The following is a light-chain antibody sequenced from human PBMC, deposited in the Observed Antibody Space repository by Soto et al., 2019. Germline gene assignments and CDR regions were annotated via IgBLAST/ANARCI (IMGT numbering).Light chain of an antibody. CDR2: GAS. V-gene: IGKV3-20*01. J-gene: IGKJ1*01. CDR3: QQYGSSPWP. Sequence: EIVLTQSPGTLSLSPGERATLSCRASQSVSSSYLAWYQQKPGQAPRLIIYGASNRATGIPDRFSGSGSGTDFTLTISRLEPEEFAVYYCCQQYGSSPWPFGQGTKVEIK. CDR1: QSVSSSY.